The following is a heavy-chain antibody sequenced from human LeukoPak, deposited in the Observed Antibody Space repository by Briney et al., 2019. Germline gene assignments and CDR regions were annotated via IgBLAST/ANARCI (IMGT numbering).Heavy chain of an antibody. CDR1: GYSFTSYW. CDR2: IYPGDSDT. V-gene: IGHV5-51*01. Sequence: GESLKISCKGSGYSFTSYWIGWVRQMPGKGLEWMGIIYPGDSDTRYSPSFQGQVTFSADKSISTAYLQWSSLKASDTAMYYCARHPEKVVPAAAYYYYYYMDVWGKGTTVTVSS. J-gene: IGHJ6*03. D-gene: IGHD2-2*01. CDR3: ARHPEKVVPAAAYYYYYYMDV.